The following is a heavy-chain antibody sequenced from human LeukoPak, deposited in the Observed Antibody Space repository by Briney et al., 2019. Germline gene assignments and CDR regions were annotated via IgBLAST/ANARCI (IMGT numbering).Heavy chain of an antibody. CDR1: GGTFGSYA. V-gene: IGHV1-69*05. CDR3: ARARESLVPAATAFDY. D-gene: IGHD2-2*01. Sequence: ASVKVSCKASGGTFGSYAISRVRQAPGQGLEWMGGIIPIFGTANYAQKFQGRVTITTDESTSTAYMELSSLRSEDTAVYYCARARESLVPAATAFDYWGQGTLVTVSS. J-gene: IGHJ4*02. CDR2: IIPIFGTA.